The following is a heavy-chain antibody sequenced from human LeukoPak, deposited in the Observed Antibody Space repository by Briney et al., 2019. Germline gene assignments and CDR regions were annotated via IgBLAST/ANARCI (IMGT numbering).Heavy chain of an antibody. CDR2: IYYSGST. Sequence: SETLSLTCSVSGGSISSGPYFWSWIRQPPGKGLEWIGYIYYSGSTNYNPSLKSRVTISVDTSKNQFSLKLSSVTAADTAVYYCARAQVTTRDRVNYFDYWGQGTLVTVSS. D-gene: IGHD4-17*01. CDR3: ARAQVTTRDRVNYFDY. J-gene: IGHJ4*02. V-gene: IGHV4-61*01. CDR1: GGSISSGPYF.